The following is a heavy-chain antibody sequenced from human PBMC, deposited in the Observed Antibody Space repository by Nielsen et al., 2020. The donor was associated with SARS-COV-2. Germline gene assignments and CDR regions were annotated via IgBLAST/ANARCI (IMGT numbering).Heavy chain of an antibody. D-gene: IGHD2-2*01. CDR2: ISYDGSNK. V-gene: IGHV3-30*18. CDR3: AKGLMTADVY. J-gene: IGHJ4*02. Sequence: LKISCAASGFTFSSYGMHWVRQAPGKGLEWVAVISYDGSNKYYADSVKGRFTISRDNSKNTLYLQMNSLRAEDTAVYYCAKGLMTADVYWGQGTLVTVSS. CDR1: GFTFSSYG.